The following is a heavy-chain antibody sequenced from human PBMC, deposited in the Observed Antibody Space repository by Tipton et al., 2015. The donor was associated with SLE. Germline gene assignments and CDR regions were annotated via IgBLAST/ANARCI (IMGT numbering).Heavy chain of an antibody. CDR2: VYYNGAT. CDR1: GGSISGSSYY. J-gene: IGHJ4*02. D-gene: IGHD5/OR15-5a*01. Sequence: TLSLTCTVSGGSISGSSYYWGWIRQPPGKGVEYIGSVYYNGATYYNPSLKSRVSISIDTSESQFSLKLSSVTAADTALYYCARSVRVWGQGTLVTVAS. V-gene: IGHV4-39*07. CDR3: ARSVRV.